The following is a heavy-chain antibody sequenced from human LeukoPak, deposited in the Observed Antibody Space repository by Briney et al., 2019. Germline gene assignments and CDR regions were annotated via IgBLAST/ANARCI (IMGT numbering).Heavy chain of an antibody. CDR3: AKGYYYDSSGYYRSWFDP. CDR2: NRSDGSRK. D-gene: IGHD3-22*01. Sequence: GSLRLSCAASGFPFSNYWMHWVRPAPGKGLGWVSRNRSDGSRKTYADFVKGRFPISRDNAKNTLYLQMNSLRDEDTAVYYCAKGYYYDSSGYYRSWFDPWGQGTVVTVSS. V-gene: IGHV3-74*01. CDR1: GFPFSNYW. J-gene: IGHJ5*02.